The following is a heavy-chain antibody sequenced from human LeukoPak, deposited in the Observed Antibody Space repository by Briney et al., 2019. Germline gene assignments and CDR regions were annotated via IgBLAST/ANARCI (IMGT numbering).Heavy chain of an antibody. V-gene: IGHV3-48*04. CDR3: ARVPVAAAGTCFDY. CDR1: GFTFSNYN. Sequence: GGSLRLSCAASGFTFSNYNMNWVRQAPGKELEWVSYISGSGSMIYYADSVKGRFTISRDNAKNSLYLQMNNLRSEDTAVYYCARVPVAAAGTCFDYWGQGTLVTVSS. J-gene: IGHJ4*02. CDR2: ISGSGSMI. D-gene: IGHD6-13*01.